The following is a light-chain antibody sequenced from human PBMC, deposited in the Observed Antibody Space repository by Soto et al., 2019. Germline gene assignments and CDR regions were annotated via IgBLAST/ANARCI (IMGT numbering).Light chain of an antibody. J-gene: IGLJ2*01. CDR1: SSNIGSNY. Sequence: QSVLTQPPSASGTPGQRVTISCSGSSSNIGSNYVFWYQHLPGTAPKLLIYRNNQRPSGFPDRFSGSKSGTSASLAISRLRSEDETEYYCAAWDDSLSGVVFGGGTQLTVL. CDR2: RNN. CDR3: AAWDDSLSGVV. V-gene: IGLV1-47*01.